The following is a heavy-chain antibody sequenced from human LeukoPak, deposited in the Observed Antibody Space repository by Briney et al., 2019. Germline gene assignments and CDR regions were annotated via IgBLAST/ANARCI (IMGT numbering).Heavy chain of an antibody. CDR2: IYYSGST. Sequence: SETLSLTCTVSGGSISSSSYYWGWIRQPPGKGLEWIGSIYYSGSTYYNPSLKSRLSISVDTSKNQFSLKLSSVTAADTAMYYCARLLKYYDILTGYHNIFDYWGQGTLVTVSS. CDR3: ARLLKYYDILTGYHNIFDY. V-gene: IGHV4-39*07. D-gene: IGHD3-9*01. J-gene: IGHJ4*02. CDR1: GGSISSSSYY.